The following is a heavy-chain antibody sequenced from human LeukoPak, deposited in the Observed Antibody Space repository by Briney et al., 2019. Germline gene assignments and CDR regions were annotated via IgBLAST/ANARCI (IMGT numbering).Heavy chain of an antibody. CDR1: GGSFSGYY. V-gene: IGHV4-34*01. D-gene: IGHD6-6*01. Sequence: PSETLSLTCAVYGGSFSGYYWSWIRQPPGEGLEWIGEINHSGSTNYNPSLKSRVTISVDTSKNQFSLKLSSVTAADTAVYYCARGRRVGNRPFDYWGQGTLVTVSS. CDR3: ARGRRVGNRPFDY. J-gene: IGHJ4*02. CDR2: INHSGST.